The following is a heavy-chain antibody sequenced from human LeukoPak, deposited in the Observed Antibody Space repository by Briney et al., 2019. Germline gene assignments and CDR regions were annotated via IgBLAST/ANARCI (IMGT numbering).Heavy chain of an antibody. V-gene: IGHV3-23*01. CDR1: GFTFNIYA. D-gene: IGHD2-15*01. Sequence: GGSLRLSCAASGFTFNIYAMSWVRQAPGEGLEWVSAISGSGGTTYYADSVKGRFTISRDNSKNTLYLQMKSLRAEDTAMYYCAKVARNCSGGSCFYNYYMDVWGKGTTVTVSS. J-gene: IGHJ6*03. CDR3: AKVARNCSGGSCFYNYYMDV. CDR2: ISGSGGTT.